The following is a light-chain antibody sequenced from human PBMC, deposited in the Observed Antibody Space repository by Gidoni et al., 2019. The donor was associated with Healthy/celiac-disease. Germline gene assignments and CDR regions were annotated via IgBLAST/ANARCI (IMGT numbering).Light chain of an antibody. J-gene: IGKJ4*01. Sequence: EIVSTQSPGTLSLSPGARATLSCRASQSVSSSYLAGYQQKPGQAPRLLIYGASSRATGILDRFSGSGSGTDFTLTISRLEPEDFAVYYCQQYGSSLPLTFGGGTKVEIK. CDR2: GAS. CDR1: QSVSSSY. V-gene: IGKV3-20*01. CDR3: QQYGSSLPLT.